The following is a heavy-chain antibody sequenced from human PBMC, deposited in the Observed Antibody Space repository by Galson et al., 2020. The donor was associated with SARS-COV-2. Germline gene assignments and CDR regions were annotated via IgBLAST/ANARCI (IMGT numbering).Heavy chain of an antibody. CDR1: GFTFSSYW. V-gene: IGHV3-7*03. J-gene: IGHJ6*02. CDR2: IKQDGSEK. Sequence: GESLKISCAASGFTFSSYWMSWVRQAPGKGLEWVANIKQDGSEKYYVDSVKGRFTISRDNAKNSLYLQMNSLRAEDTAVYYCARDWHAPDFWSGLGAYYYYGMDVWGQGTTVTVSS. CDR3: ARDWHAPDFWSGLGAYYYYGMDV. D-gene: IGHD3-3*01.